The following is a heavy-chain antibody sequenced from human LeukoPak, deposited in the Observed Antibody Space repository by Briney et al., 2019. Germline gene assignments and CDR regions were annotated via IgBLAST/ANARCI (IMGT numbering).Heavy chain of an antibody. V-gene: IGHV4-4*07. CDR3: ARRRYAASRGYFQH. J-gene: IGHJ1*01. Sequence: PSETLSLTCTVSGGSISSYYWSWIRQPAGKGLEWIGRIYTSGSTNYNPSLKSRVTISVDTSKNQFSLKLSSVTAADTAVYYCARRRYAASRGYFQHWGQGTLVTVSS. CDR2: IYTSGST. CDR1: GGSISSYY. D-gene: IGHD2-8*01.